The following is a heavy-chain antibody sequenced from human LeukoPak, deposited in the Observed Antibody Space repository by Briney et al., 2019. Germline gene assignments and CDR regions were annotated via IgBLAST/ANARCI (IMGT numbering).Heavy chain of an antibody. V-gene: IGHV1-69*13. Sequence: ASVKVSCKASRGTFSSYAISWVRQAPGQGLEWMGGIIPIFGTANYAQKFQGRVTITADESTSTAYMELSSLRSEDTAVYYCARVPSRGGWFDPWGQGTLAIVSS. CDR3: ARVPSRGGWFDP. CDR2: IIPIFGTA. J-gene: IGHJ5*02. D-gene: IGHD3-16*01. CDR1: RGTFSSYA.